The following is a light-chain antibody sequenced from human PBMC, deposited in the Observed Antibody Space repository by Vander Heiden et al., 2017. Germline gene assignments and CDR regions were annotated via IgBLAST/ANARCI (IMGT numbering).Light chain of an antibody. J-gene: IGLJ3*02. CDR2: GNT. Sequence: QSVLTQPHSVSGAPGQRVTISCTGSSSNIGAGYDVHWYQHLPGTAPKIRIYGNTNRPAGVPDRFSGSKSGTSASLAITGLQAEDEADYYCQSYDSSLSGWGFGGGTKLTVV. V-gene: IGLV1-40*01. CDR1: SSNIGAGYD. CDR3: QSYDSSLSGWG.